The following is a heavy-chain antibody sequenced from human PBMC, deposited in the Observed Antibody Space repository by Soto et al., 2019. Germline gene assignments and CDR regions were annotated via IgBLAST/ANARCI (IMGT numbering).Heavy chain of an antibody. D-gene: IGHD5-18*01. J-gene: IGHJ4*02. CDR1: GYTLTELS. CDR3: ATPRLVGYSYGWFDY. V-gene: IGHV1-24*01. Sequence: EASVKVSCKVSGYTLTELSMHWVRQATGKRLEWMGGFDPEDGETIYAQKFQGRVTMTEYTSTDTAYMELSSLRSEDTAVYYCATPRLVGYSYGWFDYWGQGTLVTVSS. CDR2: FDPEDGET.